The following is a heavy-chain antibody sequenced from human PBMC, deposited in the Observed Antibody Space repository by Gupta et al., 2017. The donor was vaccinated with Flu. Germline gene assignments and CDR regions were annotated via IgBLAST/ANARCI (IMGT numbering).Heavy chain of an antibody. CDR2: ITGSGNST. CDR1: RFTFRSYA. D-gene: IGHD5-18*01. J-gene: IGHJ4*02. Sequence: AASRFTFRSYAMSWVRQAPGKGLEWVSAITGSGNSTYYADSVKGRFTISRDNSKNTLYLQMNSLRAEDTAVYYCAKSGIQLWSFDYWGQGTLVTVSS. CDR3: AKSGIQLWSFDY. V-gene: IGHV3-23*01.